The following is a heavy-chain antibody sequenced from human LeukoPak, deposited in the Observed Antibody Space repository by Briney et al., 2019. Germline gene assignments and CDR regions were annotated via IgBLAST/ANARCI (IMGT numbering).Heavy chain of an antibody. D-gene: IGHD6-13*01. CDR1: GYTFTSYG. J-gene: IGHJ6*02. V-gene: IGHV1-18*01. CDR2: ISAYNGNT. Sequence: GASVKVSCKASGYTFTSYGISWVRQAPGQGLEWMGWISAYNGNTNYAQKLQGRVTMTTDTSTSTAYMELRSLRSEDTAVYYCARDLPRAAAGVAYYYYGMDVWGQGTTVTVSS. CDR3: ARDLPRAAAGVAYYYYGMDV.